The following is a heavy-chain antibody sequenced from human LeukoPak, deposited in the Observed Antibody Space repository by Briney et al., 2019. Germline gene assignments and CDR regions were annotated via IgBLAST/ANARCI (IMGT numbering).Heavy chain of an antibody. Sequence: PSETLSLTCAVCGGSFSGYYWSWIRQPPGKGLEWIGEINHSGSTNYNPSLKSRVTISVDTSKNQFSLKLSSVTAADTAVYYCARAKTSPRGYSYGYMYWGQGTLVTVSS. J-gene: IGHJ4*02. CDR2: INHSGST. D-gene: IGHD5-18*01. CDR1: GGSFSGYY. CDR3: ARAKTSPRGYSYGYMY. V-gene: IGHV4-34*01.